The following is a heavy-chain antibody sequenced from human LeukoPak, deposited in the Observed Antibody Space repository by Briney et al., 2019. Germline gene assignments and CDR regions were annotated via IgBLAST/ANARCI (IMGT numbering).Heavy chain of an antibody. CDR1: GDSIIGYY. D-gene: IGHD1-1*01. J-gene: IGHJ4*02. Sequence: SETLSLTCSVSGDSIIGYYWGWIRQPPGKGLEWIGNIYYTGNTYYNSSLKSRVTISLDTSKNQFSLKVISMTAADTAVYFCARRAYSAAYWKHFDYWGQGTLVTVSS. CDR2: IYYTGNT. CDR3: ARRAYSAAYWKHFDY. V-gene: IGHV4-39*01.